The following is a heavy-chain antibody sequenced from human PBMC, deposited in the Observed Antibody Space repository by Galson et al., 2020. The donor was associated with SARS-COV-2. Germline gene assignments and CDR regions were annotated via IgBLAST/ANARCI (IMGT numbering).Heavy chain of an antibody. V-gene: IGHV3-30*04. J-gene: IGHJ4*02. CDR1: GFTFSRSA. Sequence: GGSLRLSCAASGFTFSRSAMHWVRQAPGKGLEWVAIISYDGTTKYNSDSVKGRFTISRDISKNTLYLQMNSLRVEDTAVYYCARETDDDTSSWYDYWGQGTLVTVSS. D-gene: IGHD6-13*01. CDR2: ISYDGTTK. CDR3: ARETDDDTSSWYDY.